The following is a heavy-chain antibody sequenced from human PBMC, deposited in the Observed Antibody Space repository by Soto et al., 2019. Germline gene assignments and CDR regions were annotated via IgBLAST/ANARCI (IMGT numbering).Heavy chain of an antibody. Sequence: GGSLRLSCAASGFTFSSYSMNWVRQAPGKGLEWVSSISSSSSYIYYANSVKGRFTITRDNAKNSLYLQMNSLSAEDTAVYYCARDLSSTDYGEPYYFDYWGQGTLVTVSS. D-gene: IGHD4-17*01. CDR1: GFTFSSYS. J-gene: IGHJ4*02. CDR3: ARDLSSTDYGEPYYFDY. V-gene: IGHV3-21*01. CDR2: ISSSSSYI.